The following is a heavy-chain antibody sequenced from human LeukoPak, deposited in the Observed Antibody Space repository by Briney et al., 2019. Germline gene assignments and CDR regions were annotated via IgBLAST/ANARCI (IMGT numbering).Heavy chain of an antibody. CDR3: AKGGLGIGSWFDP. Sequence: GGSLRLSCTASGFTFSSDGMHWVRQAPGKGLEWVAFIRDDGSNKYYADSVKGRFTISRDNSKNTLYLQMNRLRVDDTAVYYCAKGGLGIGSWFDPWGQGTLVTVSS. J-gene: IGHJ5*02. V-gene: IGHV3-30*02. CDR2: IRDDGSNK. D-gene: IGHD3/OR15-3a*01. CDR1: GFTFSSDG.